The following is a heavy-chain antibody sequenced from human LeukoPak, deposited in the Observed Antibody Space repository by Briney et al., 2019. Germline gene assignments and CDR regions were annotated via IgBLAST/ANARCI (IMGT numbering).Heavy chain of an antibody. CDR1: GFTFSSYA. CDR3: ARPGRDGYDYYHYYYMDV. Sequence: GRSLRLSCAASGFTFSSYAMHWVRQAPGKGLDWVAVITDDGSYKDYVDSVKGRFTISRDNSKNTLYLQMNSLRAEDAAVYYRARPGRDGYDYYHYYYMDVWGKGTTVTVSS. D-gene: IGHD5-24*01. J-gene: IGHJ6*03. V-gene: IGHV3-30*01. CDR2: ITDDGSYK.